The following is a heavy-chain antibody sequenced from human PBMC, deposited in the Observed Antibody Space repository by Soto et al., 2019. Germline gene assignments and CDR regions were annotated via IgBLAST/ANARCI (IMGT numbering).Heavy chain of an antibody. D-gene: IGHD3-16*01. CDR2: INPDGTTT. V-gene: IGHV3-74*02. Sequence: DVKLVESGGDLVQPGESLRLSCAASGFTFSSYWMHWFRQDPGMGLVWVATINPDGTTTQYADSVKGRFTVSRDNAMTXXXXXXXXXXXXDTALXXXXXDLSWGQSDYWGRGTLVTVSS. J-gene: IGHJ4*02. CDR3: XXDLSWGQSDY. CDR1: GFTFSSYW.